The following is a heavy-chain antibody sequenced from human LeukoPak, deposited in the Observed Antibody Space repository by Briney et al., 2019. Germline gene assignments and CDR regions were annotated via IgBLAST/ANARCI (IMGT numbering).Heavy chain of an antibody. V-gene: IGHV4-59*06. D-gene: IGHD3-10*01. CDR3: ARYGSGSTWFDP. CDR2: INYSGST. CDR1: GGSISSYY. Sequence: SETLSLTCTVSGGSISSYYWSWIRQPPGKGLEWIGYINYSGSTYYNPSLKSRVTISVDTSKNHFSLKLSPVTAVDTAVYYCARYGSGSTWFDPWGQGTLVTVSS. J-gene: IGHJ5*02.